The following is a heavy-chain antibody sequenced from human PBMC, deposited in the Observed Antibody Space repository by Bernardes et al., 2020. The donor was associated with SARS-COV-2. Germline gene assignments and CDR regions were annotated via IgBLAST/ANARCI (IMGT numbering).Heavy chain of an antibody. Sequence: GGSLRLSCAASGFTVSSNYMSWVRQAPGKGLEWVSVIYSGGSTYYADSVKGRFTISRDNSKNTLYLQMNSLRAEDTAVYYCASDLYSSSWLGYDYYGMDVWGQGTTVTVSS. CDR1: GFTVSSNY. CDR3: ASDLYSSSWLGYDYYGMDV. V-gene: IGHV3-53*01. D-gene: IGHD6-13*01. J-gene: IGHJ6*02. CDR2: IYSGGST.